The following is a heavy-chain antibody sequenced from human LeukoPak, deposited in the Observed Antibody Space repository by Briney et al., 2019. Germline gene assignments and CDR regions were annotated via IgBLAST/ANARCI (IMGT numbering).Heavy chain of an antibody. V-gene: IGHV4-30-2*01. J-gene: IGHJ3*01. CDR3: ARDPVSFLSGCRQSL. D-gene: IGHD2/OR15-2a*01. CDR2: IYHIGTT. Sequence: SETLSLTCTVSGGSVSSGGFHWSWIRQPPGKGLEWIGYIYHIGTTDYNPSLKSRVTISLDRSKNQVSLTLNSLTAADTAVYYCARDPVSFLSGCRQSLWGQGTMVTVSS. CDR1: GGSVSSGGFH.